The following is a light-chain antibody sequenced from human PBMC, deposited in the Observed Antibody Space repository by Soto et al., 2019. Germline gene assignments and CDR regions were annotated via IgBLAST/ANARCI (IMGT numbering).Light chain of an antibody. Sequence: DIQMTQSPSTLSASIGDRVTITCRASQSITTFLDWYQQKPGKAPKLLIYDASNLETGVPSRFSGSGSGTDFTFTISSLQPEDIEPYYCQQYDNLPRSFGPGTKVDIK. J-gene: IGKJ3*01. CDR3: QQYDNLPRS. V-gene: IGKV1-33*01. CDR2: DAS. CDR1: QSITTF.